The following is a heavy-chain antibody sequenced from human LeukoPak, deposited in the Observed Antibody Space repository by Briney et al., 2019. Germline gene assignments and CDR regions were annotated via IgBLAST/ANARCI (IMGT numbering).Heavy chain of an antibody. CDR3: AKDGKPRNWNYFQANPVY. CDR2: ISGSGGNT. J-gene: IGHJ4*02. Sequence: PGGSLRLSCAASGFTVNTYAMSWVRQAPGKGLEWVSGISGSGGNTYYADSVKGRFTISRDNSKNTMYLQMNSLRAEDTAVYYCAKDGKPRNWNYFQANPVYWGQGTLVTVSS. D-gene: IGHD1-7*01. CDR1: GFTVNTYA. V-gene: IGHV3-23*01.